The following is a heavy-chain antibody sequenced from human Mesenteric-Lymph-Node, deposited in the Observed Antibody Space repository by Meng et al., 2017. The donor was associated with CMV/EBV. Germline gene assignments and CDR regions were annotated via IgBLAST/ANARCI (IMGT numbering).Heavy chain of an antibody. CDR2: IKQDGSEK. Sequence: GGSLRLSCAASGFTFSTYWMTWVRQAPGKGLEWVANIKQDGSEKYYVDSVKGRFTISRDNAKNSLYLQMNSLRDEDTALYYCASDLNWVAYWGQGTLVTVSS. J-gene: IGHJ4*02. D-gene: IGHD7-27*01. V-gene: IGHV3-7*01. CDR1: GFTFSTYW. CDR3: ASDLNWVAY.